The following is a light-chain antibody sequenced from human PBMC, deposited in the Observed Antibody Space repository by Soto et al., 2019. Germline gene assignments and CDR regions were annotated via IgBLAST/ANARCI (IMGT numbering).Light chain of an antibody. V-gene: IGKV3-11*01. Sequence: EIVLTQSPATLSLSPGERATFSCRASQNVSGYLAWFQQKPGQPPRLLIYDAARRASGIAPRFSGSGSGTDFTLTISSLEPEDFAVYYCQQHTNWPPSITFGQGTRLEIK. CDR1: QNVSGY. CDR2: DAA. J-gene: IGKJ5*01. CDR3: QQHTNWPPSIT.